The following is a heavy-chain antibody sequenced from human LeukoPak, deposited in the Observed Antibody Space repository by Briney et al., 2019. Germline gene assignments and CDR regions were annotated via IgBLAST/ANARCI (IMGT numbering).Heavy chain of an antibody. CDR2: ICSSSSYT. CDR3: ARDQYVVGGVEMATSSLDY. Sequence: GRSLRLSRAASGVTSRDYNMSWIRRAPGEGLERGSYICSSSSYTNYAVSVKGRFTISRDNAKNSLYLQMNSLRAEDTAVYYCARDQYVVGGVEMATSSLDYWGQGTLVTVSS. CDR1: GVTSRDYN. J-gene: IGHJ4*02. V-gene: IGHV3-11*06. D-gene: IGHD5-24*01.